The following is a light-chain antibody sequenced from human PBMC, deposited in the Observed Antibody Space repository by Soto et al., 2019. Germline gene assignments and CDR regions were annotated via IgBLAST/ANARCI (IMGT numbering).Light chain of an antibody. CDR1: QSIRSW. CDR2: DAS. J-gene: IGKJ2*01. V-gene: IGKV1-5*01. Sequence: DIQMTQSPSTLSASVGDRVTITCRASQSIRSWLAWYQRKPGKAPKLLIYDASSLESGVPSRFSGSGSGTEFTLTISSLQPDDFATYYCQQYNSYSYTFGQGTKVDIK. CDR3: QQYNSYSYT.